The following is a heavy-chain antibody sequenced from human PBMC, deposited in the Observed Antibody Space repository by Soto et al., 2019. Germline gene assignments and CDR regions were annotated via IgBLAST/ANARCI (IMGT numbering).Heavy chain of an antibody. J-gene: IGHJ6*02. D-gene: IGHD2-15*01. CDR1: GGTFSSYA. V-gene: IGHV1-69*01. CDR3: ARVNCSGGSCHYYYYGMDV. CDR2: IIPIFGTA. Sequence: QVQLVQSGAEVKKPGSSVKVSCKASGGTFSSYAISWVRQAPGQGLEWMGGIIPIFGTANYAQKFQGRVTITADEYTSTAYMELSSRRSEDTAVYYCARVNCSGGSCHYYYYGMDVWGQGTTVTVSS.